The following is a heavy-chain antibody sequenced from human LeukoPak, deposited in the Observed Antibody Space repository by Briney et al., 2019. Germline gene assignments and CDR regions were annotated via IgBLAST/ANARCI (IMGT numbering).Heavy chain of an antibody. J-gene: IGHJ4*02. D-gene: IGHD3-22*01. CDR3: ARTRYYYDSSGYYWGVYYFDY. Sequence: SETLSLTCAVSGYSISRGYYWGWLRQPPGKGLEWIGSIYHSGSTYYNPSLKSRVTISVDTSKNQFSLKLSSVTAADTAVYYCARTRYYYDSSGYYWGVYYFDYWGQGTLVTVSS. CDR2: IYHSGST. V-gene: IGHV4-38-2*01. CDR1: GYSISRGYY.